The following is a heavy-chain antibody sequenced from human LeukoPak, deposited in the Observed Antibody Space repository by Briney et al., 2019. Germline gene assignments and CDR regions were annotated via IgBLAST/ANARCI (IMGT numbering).Heavy chain of an antibody. J-gene: IGHJ4*02. CDR2: VYDSGTT. D-gene: IGHD1-1*01. CDR1: GGSISTYY. CDR3: ARQGGSLGYFDY. Sequence: SETLSLTCSVSGGSISTYYWSWIRQTPGKGLEWIGYVYDSGTTNYNPSLKGRVTISSHTSKNHFSLNLRSVNAADTAIYYCARQGGSLGYFDYWGQGTLVTVSS. V-gene: IGHV4-59*08.